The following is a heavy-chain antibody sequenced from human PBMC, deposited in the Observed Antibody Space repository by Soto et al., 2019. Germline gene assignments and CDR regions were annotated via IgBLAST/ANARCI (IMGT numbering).Heavy chain of an antibody. D-gene: IGHD2-2*01. CDR3: ARAVVVPAAAHWYFDL. CDR1: GFTFSDYY. J-gene: IGHJ2*01. Sequence: QVQLVESGGGLVKPGGSLRLSCAASGFTFSDYYMSWIRQAPGKGLEWVSYISSSSSYTNYADSVKGRFTISRDNAKNSLDLQMNSLRPEDTAVYYGARAVVVPAAAHWYFDLWGRGTLVTVSS. V-gene: IGHV3-11*05. CDR2: ISSSSSYT.